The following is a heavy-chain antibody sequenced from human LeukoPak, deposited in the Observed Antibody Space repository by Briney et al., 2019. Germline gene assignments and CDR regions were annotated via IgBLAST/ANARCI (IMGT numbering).Heavy chain of an antibody. V-gene: IGHV3-48*03. J-gene: IGHJ6*04. CDR1: GFTFSSYA. D-gene: IGHD3-10*02. CDR3: AELGITMIGGV. Sequence: GGSLRLSCAASGFTFSSYAMSWVRQAPGKGLGWVSYISSSGSTIYYEDSVKGRFTISRDNAKNSLYLQMNSLRAEDTAVYYCAELGITMIGGVWGKGTTVTISS. CDR2: ISSSGSTI.